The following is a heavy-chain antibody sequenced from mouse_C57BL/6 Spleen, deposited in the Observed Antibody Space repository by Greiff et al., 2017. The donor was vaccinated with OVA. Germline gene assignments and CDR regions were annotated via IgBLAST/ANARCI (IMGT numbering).Heavy chain of an antibody. CDR2: FYPGSGSI. Sequence: VQLQQSGAELVKPGASVKLSCKASGYTFTEYTIHWVKQRSGQGLEWIGWFYPGSGSIKYNEKFKDKATLTADKSSSTVYMELSRLTSEDSAVYFCAKHEDGDYGSRYVGYYAMDYWGQGTSVTVSS. CDR1: GYTFTEYT. J-gene: IGHJ4*01. CDR3: AKHEDGDYGSRYVGYYAMDY. D-gene: IGHD1-1*01. V-gene: IGHV1-62-2*01.